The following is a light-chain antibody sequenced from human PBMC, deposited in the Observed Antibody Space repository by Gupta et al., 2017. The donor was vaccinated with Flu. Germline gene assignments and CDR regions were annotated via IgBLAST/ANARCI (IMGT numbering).Light chain of an antibody. V-gene: IGKV3-20*01. CDR3: QQYGGSPLFT. Sequence: EIVLTQSPGTLSLSPGERATLSCRASQSVGSSYLAWYQQKPGQAPRPLIYGASTRATGIPDRFSGSGSGTDFTLTISRLEPEDFAIYYCQQYGGSPLFTFGPGTKVDIK. J-gene: IGKJ3*01. CDR2: GAS. CDR1: QSVGSSY.